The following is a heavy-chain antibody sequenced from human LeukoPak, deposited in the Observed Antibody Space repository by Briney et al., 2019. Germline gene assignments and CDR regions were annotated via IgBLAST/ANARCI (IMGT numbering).Heavy chain of an antibody. CDR3: AKVRDTRDWYKDAFDV. V-gene: IGHV3-23*01. D-gene: IGHD6-19*01. CDR1: GFTFSSYA. J-gene: IGHJ3*01. CDR2: ITGTGGST. Sequence: GGSLRLSCAASGFTFSSYAMSWVRQAPGKGLEWVSAITGTGGSTYYVASVKGRFTVSRDNSRNTLYLQMSSQRAEDSAMYYCAKVRDTRDWYKDAFDVWGQGTRVTVSS.